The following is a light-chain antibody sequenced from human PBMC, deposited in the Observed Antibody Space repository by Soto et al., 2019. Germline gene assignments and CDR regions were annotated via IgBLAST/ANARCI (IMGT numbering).Light chain of an antibody. CDR2: KVS. Sequence: DIVMTQTPLSSPVTLGQAASISCRSSQSLLHSDGNTYLSWFQQRPGQPPRLLIYKVSDRFSGVPDRISGSGAGTDFTPTTSRVEAEDVGIYYCMQATQSHWTFXQGTKVDIK. J-gene: IGKJ1*01. CDR1: QSLLHSDGNTY. V-gene: IGKV2-24*01. CDR3: MQATQSHWT.